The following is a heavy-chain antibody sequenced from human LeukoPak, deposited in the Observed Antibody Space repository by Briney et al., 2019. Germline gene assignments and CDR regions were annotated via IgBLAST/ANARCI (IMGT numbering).Heavy chain of an antibody. CDR3: ARVVTDRYSSGWYQYYFDY. CDR2: ISAYNGNT. Sequence: GASVKVSCKASGYTFTSYGISWVRQAPGQGLEWMGWISAYNGNTNYAQKLQGRVTMTTDTSTSTAYMELSRLRSDDTAVYYCARVVTDRYSSGWYQYYFDYWGQGTLVTVSS. J-gene: IGHJ4*02. V-gene: IGHV1-18*01. CDR1: GYTFTSYG. D-gene: IGHD6-19*01.